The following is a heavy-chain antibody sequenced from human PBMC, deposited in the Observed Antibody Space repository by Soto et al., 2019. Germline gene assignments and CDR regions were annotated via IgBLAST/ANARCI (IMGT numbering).Heavy chain of an antibody. CDR2: ISPHTGGT. D-gene: IGHD3-10*01. J-gene: IGHJ6*02. CDR3: ARASQFVINPSYYPMDV. CDR1: GYTFNRYY. V-gene: IGHV1-2*02. Sequence: ASVKVSCKASGYTFNRYYMHWVRQAPGPGLEWMGWISPHTGGTTYAQKFQGRVTMTRDTSVSTAFMELSRRGSADTAVYYCARASQFVINPSYYPMDVWGQGTTVTVSS.